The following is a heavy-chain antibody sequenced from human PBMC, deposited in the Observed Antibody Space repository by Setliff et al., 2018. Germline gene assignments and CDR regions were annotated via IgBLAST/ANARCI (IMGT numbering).Heavy chain of an antibody. CDR1: GFSLSTTGVG. D-gene: IGHD3-16*01. Sequence: VSGPTLVNPTQTLTLTCTFSGFSLSTTGVGVGWIRQPPGKALEWLARIDWDDDKYYSTSLKTRLTISKDTSKNQVVLTMTNMDPVDTATCYCARIRLGYYYMDVWGKGTTVTVSS. J-gene: IGHJ6*03. V-gene: IGHV2-70*11. CDR2: IDWDDDK. CDR3: ARIRLGYYYMDV.